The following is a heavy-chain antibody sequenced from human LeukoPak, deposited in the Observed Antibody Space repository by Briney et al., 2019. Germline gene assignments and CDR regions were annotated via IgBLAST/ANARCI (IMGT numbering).Heavy chain of an antibody. CDR3: ARGAGDYFDY. V-gene: IGHV3-48*03. CDR1: GFTFSSYE. J-gene: IGHJ4*02. CDR2: ISSSGSTI. Sequence: GGSLRLSCAASGFTFSSYEMNWVRQAPGKGLEWASYISSSGSTIYYADSVKGRFTISRDNAKNSLYLQMNSLRAEDTAVYYCARGAGDYFDYWGQGTLVTVSS. D-gene: IGHD3-16*01.